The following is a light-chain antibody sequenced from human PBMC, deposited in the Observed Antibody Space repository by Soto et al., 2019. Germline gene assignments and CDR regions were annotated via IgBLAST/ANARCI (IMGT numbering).Light chain of an antibody. CDR2: GAS. CDR3: QQYFNWPLTWT. V-gene: IGKV3-15*01. CDR1: QSIRTN. Sequence: EIELTQSPATLSVSAGGTVTLSCRASQSIRTNVAWYQQIPGQAPRLLVYGASTRATGVPARFSGSASGIEFTLTISSLQSEDSAFYYCQQYFNWPLTWTFGPGTKVQIK. J-gene: IGKJ1*01.